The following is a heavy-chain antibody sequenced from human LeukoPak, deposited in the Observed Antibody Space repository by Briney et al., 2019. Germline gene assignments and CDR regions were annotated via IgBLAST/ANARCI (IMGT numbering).Heavy chain of an antibody. J-gene: IGHJ4*02. CDR3: ARSRGEYGFWSPDFD. Sequence: ASVKVSCKASGYTFTSYGISWVRQAPGQGLEWMGWISAYNGNTNYAQKLQGRVTMTTDTSTSTAYMELRSLRSDDTAVYYCARSRGEYGFWSPDFDWGQGTLDTVSS. V-gene: IGHV1-18*01. CDR1: GYTFTSYG. CDR2: ISAYNGNT. D-gene: IGHD3/OR15-3a*01.